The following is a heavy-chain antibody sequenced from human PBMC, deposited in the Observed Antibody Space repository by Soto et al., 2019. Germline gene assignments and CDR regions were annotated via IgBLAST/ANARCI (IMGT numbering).Heavy chain of an antibody. Sequence: EVQLVESGGGLVQPGRSLRLSCTASGFAFEEYTLHWVRQAPGKGLEWVSGISYDSRDIGYADSVRGRFTISRDNAKNSVFLQVNNVRADDTAHYYCAKDLFHWRPAGWGGFDRWGQGILVTVSS. CDR1: GFAFEEYT. V-gene: IGHV3-9*01. CDR2: ISYDSRDI. D-gene: IGHD3-16*01. J-gene: IGHJ5*02. CDR3: AKDLFHWRPAGWGGFDR.